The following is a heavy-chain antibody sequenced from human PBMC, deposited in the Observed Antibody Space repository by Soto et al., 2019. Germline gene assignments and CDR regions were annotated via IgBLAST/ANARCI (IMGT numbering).Heavy chain of an antibody. CDR2: IYYSGST. D-gene: IGHD3-22*01. CDR1: GGSISSSSYY. CDR3: ARGPRITMIVVVITTAPFDY. V-gene: IGHV4-39*01. Sequence: SETLSLTCTVSGGSISSSSYYWGWIRQPPGKGLEWIGSIYYSGSTYYNPSLKSRVTISVDTSKNQFSLKLSSVTAADTAVYYCARGPRITMIVVVITTAPFDYWGQGTLVTVSS. J-gene: IGHJ4*02.